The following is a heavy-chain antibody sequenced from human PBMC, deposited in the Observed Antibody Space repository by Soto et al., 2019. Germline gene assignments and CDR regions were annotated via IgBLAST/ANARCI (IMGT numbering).Heavy chain of an antibody. CDR1: GFIFGAHA. V-gene: IGHV3-20*04. D-gene: IGHD3-16*01. Sequence: LRLSCAASGFIFGAHAMSWVRQAPGKGLEWVSAINWIGGSTNYADSMKDRFTISRDNAKNSLYLQMSSLRAEDTALYYCARHGGTPDLYFDYWGQGTPVTVSS. CDR3: ARHGGTPDLYFDY. J-gene: IGHJ4*02. CDR2: INWIGGST.